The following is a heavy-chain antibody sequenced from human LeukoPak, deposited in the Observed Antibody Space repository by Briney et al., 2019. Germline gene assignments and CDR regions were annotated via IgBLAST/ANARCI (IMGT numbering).Heavy chain of an antibody. Sequence: GASVKVSCKASGYTFTGYYMHWVRQAPGQGLEWMGWINPNSGGTNYAQKFQGRVTMTRDTSISTAYMELSRLRSDDTAVYYCAPARYSSGLLFDYWGQGTLVTVSS. D-gene: IGHD6-19*01. CDR2: INPNSGGT. CDR3: APARYSSGLLFDY. CDR1: GYTFTGYY. J-gene: IGHJ4*02. V-gene: IGHV1-2*02.